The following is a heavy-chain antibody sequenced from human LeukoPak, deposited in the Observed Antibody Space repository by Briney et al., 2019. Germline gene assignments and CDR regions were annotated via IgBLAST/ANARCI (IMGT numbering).Heavy chain of an antibody. V-gene: IGHV3-48*01. CDR1: GFTFSSYS. D-gene: IGHD6-13*01. CDR3: ARDKASSSWYDLDY. Sequence: LGGSLRLSCAASGFTFSSYSMNWVRQAPGKGLEWVSYISSSSSTIYYADSVKGRFTISRDNAKNSLYLQMNSLRAEDTAVYYCARDKASSSWYDLDYWGQGTLVTVSS. J-gene: IGHJ4*02. CDR2: ISSSSSTI.